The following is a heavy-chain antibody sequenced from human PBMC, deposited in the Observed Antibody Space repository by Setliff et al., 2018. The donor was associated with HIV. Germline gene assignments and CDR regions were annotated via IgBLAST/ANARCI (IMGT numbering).Heavy chain of an antibody. D-gene: IGHD2-2*01. V-gene: IGHV4-34*01. J-gene: IGHJ2*01. CDR3: ARGPAEWQIVVVPAAHWYFDL. CDR2: INHSGST. Sequence: SETLSLTCAVYGGSFSGYYWSWIRQSPGKGLEWIGEINHSGSTNYNPSLKSRITISVDTSKKQFSLKLNSVTAADTAVYYCARGPAEWQIVVVPAAHWYFDLWGRGTLVTVSS. CDR1: GGSFSGYY.